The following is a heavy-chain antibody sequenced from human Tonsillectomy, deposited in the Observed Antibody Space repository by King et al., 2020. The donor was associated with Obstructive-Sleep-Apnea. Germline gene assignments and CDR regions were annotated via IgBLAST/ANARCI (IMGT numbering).Heavy chain of an antibody. D-gene: IGHD1-26*01. V-gene: IGHV4-39*07. J-gene: IGHJ4*02. CDR3: ARILKNNVGGLDY. CDR2: IYYSGKT. CDR1: GGSISSSSYY. Sequence: QLQESGPGLVKPSETLSLTCTVSGGSISSSSYYWGWIRQPPGKGLGGIWRIYYSGKTYYNPPLKSRVTISVDTSKNQFSLKLSSVTAADTAVYYCARILKNNVGGLDYWGQGTLVTVSS.